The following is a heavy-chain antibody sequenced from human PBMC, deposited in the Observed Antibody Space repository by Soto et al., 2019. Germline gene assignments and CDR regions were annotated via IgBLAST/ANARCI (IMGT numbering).Heavy chain of an antibody. D-gene: IGHD2-15*01. CDR1: GYTFTGYY. CDR3: ARERKLPGGGGMDV. J-gene: IGHJ6*02. Sequence: QVQLVQSGAEVKKPGASVKVSCKASGYTFTGYYMHWVRQAPGQGLEWMGWINPNSGGTNYAQKFQGWVTMTRDTSIRPAEMGRGRLRSDDTAVYYGARERKLPGGGGMDVWGQGTTVTVSS. V-gene: IGHV1-2*04. CDR2: INPNSGGT.